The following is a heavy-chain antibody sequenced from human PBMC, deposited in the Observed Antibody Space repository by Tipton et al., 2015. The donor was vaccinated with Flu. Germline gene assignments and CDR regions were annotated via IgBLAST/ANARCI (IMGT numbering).Heavy chain of an antibody. D-gene: IGHD3/OR15-3a*01. CDR2: IHYSGKT. CDR1: GGSISSSSYY. J-gene: IGHJ6*02. CDR3: ARDRIVNGFWTGYERYGMDV. Sequence: TLSLTCTVSGGSISSSSYYWGWVRQTPGKGLEWIGNIHYSGKTYYNMPLKSRVTISVDTSNNQFSLKLTSVTAADTGLYYCARDRIVNGFWTGYERYGMDVWGQGTTVTVSS. V-gene: IGHV4-39*07.